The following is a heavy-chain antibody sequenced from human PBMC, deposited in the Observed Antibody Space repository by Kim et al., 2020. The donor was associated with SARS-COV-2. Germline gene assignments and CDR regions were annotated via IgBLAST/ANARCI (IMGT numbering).Heavy chain of an antibody. Sequence: GGSLRLSCAASGFTFSSYAMSWVRQAPGKGLEWVSAISGSGGSTYYADSVKGRFTISRDNSKNTLYLQMNSLRAEDTAVYYCAKDLSGSYYDFWSGYPYFDYWGQGTLVTVSS. D-gene: IGHD3-3*01. CDR2: ISGSGGST. CDR1: GFTFSSYA. V-gene: IGHV3-23*01. CDR3: AKDLSGSYYDFWSGYPYFDY. J-gene: IGHJ4*02.